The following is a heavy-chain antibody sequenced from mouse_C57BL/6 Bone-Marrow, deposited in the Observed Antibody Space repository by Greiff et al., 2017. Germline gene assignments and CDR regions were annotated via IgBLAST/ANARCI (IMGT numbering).Heavy chain of an antibody. CDR2: IYPRDGST. J-gene: IGHJ1*03. Sequence: QVQLKQSGPVLVKPGASVKLSCKASGYTFTSYDINWVKQRPGQGLEWIGWIYPRDGSTKYNEKFKGKATLTVDTSSSTAYMELHSLTSEDSSVYFCAREDYGSTLYWYFDVWGTGTTVTVSS. V-gene: IGHV1-85*01. CDR1: GYTFTSYD. D-gene: IGHD1-1*01. CDR3: AREDYGSTLYWYFDV.